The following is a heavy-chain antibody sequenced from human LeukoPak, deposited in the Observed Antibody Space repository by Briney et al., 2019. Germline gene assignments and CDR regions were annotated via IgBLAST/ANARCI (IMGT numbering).Heavy chain of an antibody. CDR2: ISSSSSYI. J-gene: IGHJ4*02. V-gene: IGHV3-21*01. D-gene: IGHD2-2*01. CDR1: GFTFSSYS. Sequence: PGGSLRLSCAASGFTFSSYSMNWVRQAPGKGLEWVSSISSSSSYIYYADSVKGRFTISRDNSKNTLYLQMNSLRAEDTAVYYCAKDNRKYQLYTDYWGQGTLVTVSS. CDR3: AKDNRKYQLYTDY.